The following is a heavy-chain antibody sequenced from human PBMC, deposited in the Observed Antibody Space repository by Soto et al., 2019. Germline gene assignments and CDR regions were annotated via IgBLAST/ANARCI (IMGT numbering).Heavy chain of an antibody. V-gene: IGHV4-59*08. CDR1: GGSISSYY. Sequence: SETLSLTCTVSGGSISSYYLSWIRQPPGKGLEWIGYIYYSGSTNYNPSLKSRVTISVDTSKNQFSLKLSSVTAADTAVYYCARQVTTVTYYYYYYMDVWGKGTTVTVSS. D-gene: IGHD4-17*01. CDR3: ARQVTTVTYYYYYYMDV. J-gene: IGHJ6*03. CDR2: IYYSGST.